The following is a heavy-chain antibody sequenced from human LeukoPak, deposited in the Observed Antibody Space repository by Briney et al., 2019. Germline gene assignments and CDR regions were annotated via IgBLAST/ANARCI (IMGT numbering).Heavy chain of an antibody. J-gene: IGHJ4*02. V-gene: IGHV3-66*02. CDR2: IYSGGST. D-gene: IGHD3-22*01. Sequence: GGSLRLSCAASGFTVSSNYMSWVRQAPGKGLEWVSVIYSGGSTYYADSVKGRFTISRDNSKNTLYLQMNSLRAEDTAVYYCARGDDSSGYYYDYWGQGTLVPVSS. CDR1: GFTVSSNY. CDR3: ARGDDSSGYYYDY.